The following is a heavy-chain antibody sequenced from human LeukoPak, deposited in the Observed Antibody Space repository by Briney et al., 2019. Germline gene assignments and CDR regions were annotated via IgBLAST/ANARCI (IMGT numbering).Heavy chain of an antibody. CDR3: ALSVMTTVTYIDY. CDR1: GGSFSCYY. J-gene: IGHJ4*02. Sequence: SETLSLTCAVYGGSFSCYYWSWIRQPPGKGLEWIGEINHSGSTNYNPSLKSRVTISVDTSKNQFSLKLSSVTAADTAVYYCALSVMTTVTYIDYWGQGTLVTVSS. V-gene: IGHV4-34*01. CDR2: INHSGST. D-gene: IGHD4-17*01.